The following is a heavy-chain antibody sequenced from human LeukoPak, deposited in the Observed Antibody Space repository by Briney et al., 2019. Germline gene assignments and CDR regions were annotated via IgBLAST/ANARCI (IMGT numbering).Heavy chain of an antibody. CDR3: ARYCSSTSCYYYYYYYMDV. J-gene: IGHJ6*03. CDR2: ISSSGSTI. CDR1: GFTFSSYE. Sequence: GGSLRLSCAASGFTFSSYEMNWVRQAPGKGLEWVSYISSSGSTIYYADSVKGRFTISRDNAKNSLYLQMNSLRAEDTAVYYCARYCSSTSCYYYYYYYMDVWGKGTTVTISS. D-gene: IGHD2-2*01. V-gene: IGHV3-48*03.